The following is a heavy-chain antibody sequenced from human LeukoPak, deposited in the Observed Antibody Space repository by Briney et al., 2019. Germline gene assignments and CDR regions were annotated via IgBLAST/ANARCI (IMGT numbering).Heavy chain of an antibody. J-gene: IGHJ4*02. D-gene: IGHD6-6*01. CDR2: IHSDGSVT. Sequence: PGGSLRLSCAASGFTFSSYSMNWVRQAPGKGLVWVSRIHSDGSVTRYADSVKGRFTISRDNAKNTLFLQMNSLRAEDTAVYYCAREASYSSTSDYWGQGTLVTVSS. V-gene: IGHV3-74*01. CDR3: AREASYSSTSDY. CDR1: GFTFSSYS.